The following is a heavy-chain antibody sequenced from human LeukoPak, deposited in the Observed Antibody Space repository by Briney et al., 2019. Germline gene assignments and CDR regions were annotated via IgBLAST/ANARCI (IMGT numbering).Heavy chain of an antibody. Sequence: GGSLTLSCAASGFTFSSYSMNWVRQAPGKGLEWVSSISSSSSYIYYADSVKGRFTISRDNAKNSLHLQMNSLRAEDTAVYYCARSSGWYYFDYWGQGTMVTVSS. V-gene: IGHV3-21*01. D-gene: IGHD6-19*01. J-gene: IGHJ4*02. CDR1: GFTFSSYS. CDR3: ARSSGWYYFDY. CDR2: ISSSSSYI.